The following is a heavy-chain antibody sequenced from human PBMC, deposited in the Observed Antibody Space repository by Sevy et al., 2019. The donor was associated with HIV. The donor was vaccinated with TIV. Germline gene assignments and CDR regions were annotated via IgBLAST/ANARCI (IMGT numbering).Heavy chain of an antibody. CDR2: IYSGGST. CDR1: GFTVSSNY. Sequence: GGSLRLSCAASGFTVSSNYMSWVRQAPGKGLEWVSVIYSGGSTYCADSVKGRFTISRDNSKNTLYLQMNSLRAEDTAVYYCAREGYSGYDRAYYYYYGMDVWGQGTTVTVSS. D-gene: IGHD5-12*01. CDR3: AREGYSGYDRAYYYYYGMDV. V-gene: IGHV3-53*01. J-gene: IGHJ6*02.